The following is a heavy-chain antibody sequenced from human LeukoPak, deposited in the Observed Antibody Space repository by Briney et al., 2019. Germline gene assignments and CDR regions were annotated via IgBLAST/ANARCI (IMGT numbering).Heavy chain of an antibody. CDR1: GFTVSGNY. CDR2: ISGSGGST. V-gene: IGHV3-23*01. Sequence: GGSLRLSCAASGFTVSGNYMSWVRQAPGKGLEWVSAISGSGGSTYYADSVKGRFTISRDNSKNTLYLQMNSLRAEDTAVYYCAKRLLWFGEYYFDYWGQGTLVTVSS. CDR3: AKRLLWFGEYYFDY. J-gene: IGHJ4*02. D-gene: IGHD3-10*01.